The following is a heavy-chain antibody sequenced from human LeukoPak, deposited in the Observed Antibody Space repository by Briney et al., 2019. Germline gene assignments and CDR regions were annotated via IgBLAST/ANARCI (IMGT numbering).Heavy chain of an antibody. CDR3: ARAQWLVRLPDY. CDR2: ISAYNGNT. V-gene: IGHV1-18*01. J-gene: IGHJ4*02. CDR1: GYTFTSYG. Sequence: ASVNVSCKASGYTFTSYGISWVRQAPGQGLEWMGWISAYNGNTNYAQKLQGRVTMTTDTSTSTAYMELRSLRSDDTAVYYCARAQWLVRLPDYWGQGTLVTVSS. D-gene: IGHD6-19*01.